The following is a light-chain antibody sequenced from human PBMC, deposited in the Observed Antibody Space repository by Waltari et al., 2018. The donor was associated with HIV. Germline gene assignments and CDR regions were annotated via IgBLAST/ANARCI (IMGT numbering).Light chain of an antibody. CDR2: GND. Sequence: QSVLTQSPSASKTPGQRVLMSCSGTNSNVGNNFVSWFQQVPGGAPKLVIYGNDRRPSGVPARFSAAKSGSSASLAISGLQSDDEADYFCASWDDKLSHWVFGGGTKLTV. CDR1: NSNVGNNF. CDR3: ASWDDKLSHWV. J-gene: IGLJ3*02. V-gene: IGLV1-47*01.